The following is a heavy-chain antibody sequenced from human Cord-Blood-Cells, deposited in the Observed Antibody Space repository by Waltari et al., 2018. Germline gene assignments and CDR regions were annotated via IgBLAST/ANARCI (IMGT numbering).Heavy chain of an antibody. CDR1: GGSISSSTSS. CDR3: ARHPIPGIAAAGRSVDDDAFDI. D-gene: IGHD6-13*01. J-gene: IGHJ3*02. Sequence: QLQLQESGPGLVQPSETLSLTCTVSGGSISSSTSSWGSSRQPRGKGQEWIGSSYYSGDTYYNPSLKSRVTISVDTSKNQFSLKLSSVTAADTAVYYCARHPIPGIAAAGRSVDDDAFDIWGQGTMVTVSS. V-gene: IGHV4-39*01. CDR2: SYYSGDT.